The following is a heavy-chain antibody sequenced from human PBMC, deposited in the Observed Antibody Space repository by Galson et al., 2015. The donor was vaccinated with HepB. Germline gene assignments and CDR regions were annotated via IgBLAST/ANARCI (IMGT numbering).Heavy chain of an antibody. V-gene: IGHV2-5*02. Sequence: PALVKPTQTLTLTCTFSGFSLSTSEEGVGVAWIRQPPGKALEWLALIYWDDDQRYSPSLKNRLTITKDSSKDQVVLIMTKMDPMDTATYYCAHIRDSASVRVYPWGQGAQVTVSS. D-gene: IGHD4-17*01. CDR1: GFSLSTSEEG. CDR3: AHIRDSASVRVYP. J-gene: IGHJ5*02. CDR2: IYWDDDQ.